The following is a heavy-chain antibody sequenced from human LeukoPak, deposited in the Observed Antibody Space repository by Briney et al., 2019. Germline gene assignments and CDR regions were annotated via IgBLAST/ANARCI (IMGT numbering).Heavy chain of an antibody. V-gene: IGHV4-4*07. CDR2: IYTSGSS. CDR1: GGSINSYY. Sequence: PSETLSLTRTVSGGSINSYYWSWIRQPAGKGLEWIGRIYTSGSSNYNPSLKSRVTMSVDTSKNQFSLRLTSVTAADTAVYYCARAARGDYRYYYFYLDVWGKGTTVTVSS. D-gene: IGHD4-17*01. CDR3: ARAARGDYRYYYFYLDV. J-gene: IGHJ6*03.